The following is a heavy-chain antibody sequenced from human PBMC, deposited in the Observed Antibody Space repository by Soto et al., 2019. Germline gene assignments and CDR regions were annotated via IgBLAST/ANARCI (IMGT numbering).Heavy chain of an antibody. J-gene: IGHJ5*02. CDR2: ISSSSSTI. D-gene: IGHD3-10*01. CDR1: GFTFSSYS. V-gene: IGHV3-48*01. Sequence: EVQLVESGGGLVQPGGSLRLSCAASGFTFSSYSMNWVRQAPGKGLEWVSYISSSSSTIYYADSVKGRFTISRDNAKNSRYLQMNSLRAEDTAVYYCASNYYDSGSYYNWFDPWGQGTLVTVSS. CDR3: ASNYYDSGSYYNWFDP.